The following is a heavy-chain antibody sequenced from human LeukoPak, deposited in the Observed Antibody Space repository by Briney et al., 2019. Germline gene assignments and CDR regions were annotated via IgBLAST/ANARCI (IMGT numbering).Heavy chain of an antibody. CDR2: ISWDAGST. V-gene: IGHV3-43D*03. CDR1: GFTFDDYA. CDR3: AKTYSSGWYFRGDYYYMDV. Sequence: GGSLRLSCAASGFTFDDYAMHWVRQAPGRGLEWVSLISWDAGSTYYADSVKGRFTISRDNSKNTLYLQMNSLRAEDTAVYYCAKTYSSGWYFRGDYYYMDVWGKGTTVTISS. J-gene: IGHJ6*03. D-gene: IGHD6-19*01.